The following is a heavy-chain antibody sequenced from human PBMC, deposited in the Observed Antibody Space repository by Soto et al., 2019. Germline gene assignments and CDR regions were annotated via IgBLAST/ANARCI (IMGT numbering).Heavy chain of an antibody. D-gene: IGHD3-22*01. Sequence: ASVKVSCKASGYTFTSYYMHWVRQAPGQGLEWMGIINPSGGSTSYAQKFQGRVTMTRDTSTSTVYMELSSLRSEDTAVYYCARARPVIVVVIRDAFDIWGQGTMVTVS. CDR3: ARARPVIVVVIRDAFDI. V-gene: IGHV1-46*01. CDR2: INPSGGST. CDR1: GYTFTSYY. J-gene: IGHJ3*02.